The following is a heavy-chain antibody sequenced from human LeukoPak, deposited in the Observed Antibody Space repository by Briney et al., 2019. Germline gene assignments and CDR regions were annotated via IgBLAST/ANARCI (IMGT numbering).Heavy chain of an antibody. V-gene: IGHV1-2*02. J-gene: IGHJ4*02. D-gene: IGHD4-17*01. CDR1: GYTFTGYY. CDR3: ASTLGDYSEFDY. Sequence: ASVKVSCKASGYTFTGYYIHWVRQAPGQGLEWMGWINPNSGGTNYAQKFQGRVTMTRDTSISTAYMELSRLRSDDTAVYYCASTLGDYSEFDYWGQGTLVTVSS. CDR2: INPNSGGT.